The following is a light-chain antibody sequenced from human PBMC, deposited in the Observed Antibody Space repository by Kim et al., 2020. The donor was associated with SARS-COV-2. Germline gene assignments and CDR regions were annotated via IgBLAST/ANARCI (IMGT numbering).Light chain of an antibody. CDR1: QSVSSY. CDR3: QQRSN. CDR2: DAS. J-gene: IGKJ5*01. V-gene: IGKV3-11*01. Sequence: APRSLPPGERATPSCRASQSVSSYLAWYQQKPGQAPRLLIYDASNRATGIPARFSGSGSGTDFTLTISSLEPEDFAVYYCQQRSNFGQGTRLEIK.